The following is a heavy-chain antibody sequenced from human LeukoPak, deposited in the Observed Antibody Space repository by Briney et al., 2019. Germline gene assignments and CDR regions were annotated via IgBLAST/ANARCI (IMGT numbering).Heavy chain of an antibody. D-gene: IGHD5-18*01. Sequence: SETLSLTCTVSGGSISTSSYYWSWIRQPPGKGLEWIGYISYTGSTNYNPSLKSRVTISVDTSKNQFSLKLSSVTAADTAVYYCARDGYSYGHEYYMDVWGKGTTVTISS. J-gene: IGHJ6*03. V-gene: IGHV4-61*01. CDR3: ARDGYSYGHEYYMDV. CDR1: GGSISTSSYY. CDR2: ISYTGST.